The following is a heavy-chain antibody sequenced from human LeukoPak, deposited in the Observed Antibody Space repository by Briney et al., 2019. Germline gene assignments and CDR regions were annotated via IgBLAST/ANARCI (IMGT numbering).Heavy chain of an antibody. CDR1: GGSLSGNY. CDR2: INYDGHT. V-gene: IGHV4-34*01. Sequence: SETLSLTCAVHGGSLSGNYWNWIRQTPGKGPEWLGDINYDGHTNYNPSLKSRVTISVDTSKNQFSLKLSSVTAADTAVYYCARGQWLGPDLYYFDYWGQGTLVTVSS. CDR3: ARGQWLGPDLYYFDY. D-gene: IGHD6-19*01. J-gene: IGHJ4*02.